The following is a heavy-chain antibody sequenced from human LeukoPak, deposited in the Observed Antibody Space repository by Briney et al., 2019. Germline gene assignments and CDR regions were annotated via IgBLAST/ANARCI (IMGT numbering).Heavy chain of an antibody. V-gene: IGHV4-59*08. CDR2: VYYSGST. CDR3: ARHAPGYFDY. J-gene: IGHJ4*02. Sequence: SETLSLTCTVSGGSINSYYWSWIRQSPGKGLEWIGYVYYSGSTSYNPSLTSRVTMSVDTSKNQFSLKVSSVTAADTAVYYCARHAPGYFDYWGQGTLVTVSS. CDR1: GGSINSYY.